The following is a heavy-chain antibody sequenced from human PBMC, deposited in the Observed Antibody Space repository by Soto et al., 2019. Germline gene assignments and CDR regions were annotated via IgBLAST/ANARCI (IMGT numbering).Heavy chain of an antibody. J-gene: IGHJ4*02. Sequence: EVQLLESGGGLVQPGGSLRLSCAASGFTFSSYAMSWVRQAPGKGLEWVSTISGSGSNTYYADSVKGRFTISRDNYKNTLYLQMNSRRAEDTAVYYCAKSRGSDIVLMVYDYWGQGTLVTVSS. CDR1: GFTFSSYA. CDR3: AKSRGSDIVLMVYDY. V-gene: IGHV3-23*01. D-gene: IGHD2-8*01. CDR2: ISGSGSNT.